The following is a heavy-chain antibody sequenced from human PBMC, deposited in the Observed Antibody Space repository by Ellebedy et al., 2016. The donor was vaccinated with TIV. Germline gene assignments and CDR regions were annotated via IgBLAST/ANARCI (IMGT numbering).Heavy chain of an antibody. V-gene: IGHV4-59*12. CDR3: ARVFDRRPYYYYGMDV. Sequence: SETLSLTXAVSGGSMGPYSWSWIRQPPGKGLEWIGFMSYSGGTKYNASLQSRVSMSVDTSKNQFSLKLSSVTAADTAVYYRARVFDRRPYYYYGMDVWGQGTTVTVSS. CDR2: MSYSGGT. CDR1: GGSMGPYS. J-gene: IGHJ6*02.